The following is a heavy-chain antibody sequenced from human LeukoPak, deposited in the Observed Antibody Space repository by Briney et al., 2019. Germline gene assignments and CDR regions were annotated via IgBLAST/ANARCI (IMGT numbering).Heavy chain of an antibody. V-gene: IGHV1-69*04. CDR2: IIPILGIA. Sequence: ASVKVSCKASGYTFTSYYMHWVRQAPGQGLEWMGRIIPILGIANYAQKFQGRVTITADKSTSTAYMELSSLRSEDTAVYYCARARGASDYWGQGTLVTVSS. CDR3: ARARGASDY. D-gene: IGHD3-10*01. CDR1: GYTFTSYY. J-gene: IGHJ4*02.